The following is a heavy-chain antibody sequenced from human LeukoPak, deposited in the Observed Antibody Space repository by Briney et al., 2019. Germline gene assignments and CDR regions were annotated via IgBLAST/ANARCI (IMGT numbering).Heavy chain of an antibody. CDR3: AKDWGQVPASISGH. CDR2: MSTDGSST. CDR1: GFTFSSYW. Sequence: GGSLRLSRGASGFTFSSYWMHWVRQAPGKGLVWVSSMSTDGSSTTYAESVRGRFTISRDTSRNTLYLQMNRLRIEDTAIYYCAKDWGQVPASISGHWGQGTLVTVSS. D-gene: IGHD2-2*01. J-gene: IGHJ1*01. V-gene: IGHV3-74*03.